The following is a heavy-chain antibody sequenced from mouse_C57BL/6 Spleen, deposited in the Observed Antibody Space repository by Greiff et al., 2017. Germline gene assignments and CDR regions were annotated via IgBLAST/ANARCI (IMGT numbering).Heavy chain of an antibody. CDR1: GYTFTSYW. V-gene: IGHV1-64*01. J-gene: IGHJ4*01. CDR2: IHPNSGST. CDR3: ARGGYGSSFFDAMDY. D-gene: IGHD1-1*01. Sequence: QVQLQQPGAELVKPGASVKLSCKASGYTFTSYWMHWVKQRPGQGLEWIGMIHPNSGSTNYNEKFKSKATLTVDKSSSTAYMQLSSLTSEDSAVYYCARGGYGSSFFDAMDYWGQGTSVTVSS.